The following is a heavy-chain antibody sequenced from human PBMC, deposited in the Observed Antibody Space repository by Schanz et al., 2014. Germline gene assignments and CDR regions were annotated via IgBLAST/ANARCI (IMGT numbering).Heavy chain of an antibody. CDR1: GFTFGAYT. J-gene: IGHJ4*02. CDR3: ARDSGSHYLVDY. Sequence: EVQLVESGGGLVKPGGSLRLSCVTSGFTFGAYTMNWVRQAPGKGLEWVSSISSRSSYIYYTDSVKGRFTISRDNAKNSLYLQMNSLRAEDTAVYYCARDSGSHYLVDYWGQGTLVTVSS. V-gene: IGHV3-21*01. D-gene: IGHD1-26*01. CDR2: ISSRSSYI.